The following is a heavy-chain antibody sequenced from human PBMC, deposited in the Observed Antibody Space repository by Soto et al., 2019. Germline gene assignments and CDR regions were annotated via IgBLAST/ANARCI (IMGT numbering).Heavy chain of an antibody. V-gene: IGHV3-9*01. Sequence: GGSLRLSCAASGFTFDDYAVHWVRQAPGKGLEWVSGISWNSGSIGYADSVKGRFTISRDNAKNSLYLQMNSLRAEDTAVYYCASDPYYYASGFWGQGTLVTVSS. D-gene: IGHD3-10*01. J-gene: IGHJ4*02. CDR3: ASDPYYYASGF. CDR1: GFTFDDYA. CDR2: ISWNSGSI.